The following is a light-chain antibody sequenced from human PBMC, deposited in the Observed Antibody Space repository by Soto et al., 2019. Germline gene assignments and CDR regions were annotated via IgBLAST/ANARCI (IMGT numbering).Light chain of an antibody. CDR2: GAS. V-gene: IGKV3-15*01. Sequence: EIVLTQSPATLSLSPEERVTLSCRASQSVTRNLAWYQQKVGQAPRLLIYGASTRATGIPARFSGSGSGTELSLTISSLQSEDYAIYYCQQYNNCPPKTFGQGTKVDIK. CDR1: QSVTRN. J-gene: IGKJ1*01. CDR3: QQYNNCPPKT.